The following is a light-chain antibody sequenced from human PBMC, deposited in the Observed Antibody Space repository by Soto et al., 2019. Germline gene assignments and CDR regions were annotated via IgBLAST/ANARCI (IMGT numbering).Light chain of an antibody. V-gene: IGKV1-39*01. Sequence: DIQMTQSPSSLSASVGDRVTITCRASQTINRYLNWYQQKPGKAPKLLIYAASSLQSGVPSRFSGSGSGTDFTLTISSLQPEDFETYYCQQSYGPPPTFGQGTKVE. CDR3: QQSYGPPPT. CDR1: QTINRY. CDR2: AAS. J-gene: IGKJ1*01.